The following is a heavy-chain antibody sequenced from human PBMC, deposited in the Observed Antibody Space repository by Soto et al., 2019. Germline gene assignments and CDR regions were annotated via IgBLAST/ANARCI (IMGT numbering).Heavy chain of an antibody. CDR3: ARGAKYYYGMDV. Sequence: PSQTLSLTCVISGDSVSSNSAAWNWIRQSPSRGLEWLGRTYYRSRWYNDYAVSVRSRITINADTSKNQFSLHLNSVTPEDTAVYYCARGAKYYYGMDVWGQGTTVTVSS. V-gene: IGHV6-1*01. CDR1: GDSVSSNSAA. J-gene: IGHJ6*02. CDR2: TYYRSRWYN.